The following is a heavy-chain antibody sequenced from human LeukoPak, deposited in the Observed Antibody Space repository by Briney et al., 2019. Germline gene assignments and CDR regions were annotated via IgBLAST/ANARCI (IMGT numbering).Heavy chain of an antibody. Sequence: PSETLSLTCTVSGGSVSGGSYYWSWIRQPPGKGLEWTGYIYYSGSTNYNPSLKSRVTISVDTSKNQFSLKLSSVTAADTAVYYCASPRSYYDSSGYYISWGQGTLVTVSS. CDR1: GGSVSGGSYY. J-gene: IGHJ5*02. D-gene: IGHD3-22*01. CDR3: ASPRSYYDSSGYYIS. CDR2: IYYSGST. V-gene: IGHV4-61*01.